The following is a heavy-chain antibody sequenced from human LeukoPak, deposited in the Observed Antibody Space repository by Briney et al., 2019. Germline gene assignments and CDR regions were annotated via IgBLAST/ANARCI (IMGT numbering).Heavy chain of an antibody. D-gene: IGHD6-13*01. CDR2: IYPGDSET. CDR1: GYTFTSNW. Sequence: GDSLKISCKGSGYTFTSNWIGWVRQMPGKGLEWMGIIYPGDSETRYSPSFQGQVTMSADKSISTAYLQWSSLKASDTAMYCCARNPSGYHFDYWGQGTLVTVSS. V-gene: IGHV5-51*01. CDR3: ARNPSGYHFDY. J-gene: IGHJ4*02.